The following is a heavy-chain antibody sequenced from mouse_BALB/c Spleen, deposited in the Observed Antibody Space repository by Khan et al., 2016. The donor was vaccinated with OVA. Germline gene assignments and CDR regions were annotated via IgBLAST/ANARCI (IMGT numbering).Heavy chain of an antibody. Sequence: EVQLQESGPGLVKPSQSLSLTCTVTGYSITSDYAWNWIRQFPGNKLEWMAYITYSGSTGYNPSLKSRISITRDTSKNQFFLQLNSVTTEDTATWYCARDYGSSDCFIDYWGQGTSRTVSS. CDR2: ITYSGST. CDR3: ARDYGSSDCFIDY. CDR1: GYSITSDYA. V-gene: IGHV3-2*02. J-gene: IGHJ2*02. D-gene: IGHD1-1*01.